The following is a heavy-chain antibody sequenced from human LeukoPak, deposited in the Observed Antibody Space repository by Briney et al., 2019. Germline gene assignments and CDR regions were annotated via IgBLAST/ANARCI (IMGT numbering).Heavy chain of an antibody. Sequence: GGSLRLSCAASGFTFSSYSMNWVRQAPGKGLEWVSAISGSGGSTYYADSVKGRFTISGDNSKNTLYLQMNSLRAEDTAVYYCAKFEGDDYGDYGHYWGQGTLVTVSS. CDR1: GFTFSSYS. CDR3: AKFEGDDYGDYGHY. D-gene: IGHD4-17*01. CDR2: ISGSGGST. J-gene: IGHJ4*02. V-gene: IGHV3-23*01.